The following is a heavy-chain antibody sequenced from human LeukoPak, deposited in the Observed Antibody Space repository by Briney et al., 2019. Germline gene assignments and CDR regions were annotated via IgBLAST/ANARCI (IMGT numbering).Heavy chain of an antibody. CDR2: IYSGGST. J-gene: IGHJ3*02. CDR3: ARDLSPYYYDSSGYGNAFDI. CDR1: GFSFSSFT. D-gene: IGHD3-22*01. V-gene: IGHV3-53*01. Sequence: GGSLRLSCAASGFSFSSFTMNWVRQAPGKGLEWVSVIYSGGSTYYADSVKGRFTISRDNSKNTLYLQMNSLRAEDTAVYYCARDLSPYYYDSSGYGNAFDIWGQGTMVTVSS.